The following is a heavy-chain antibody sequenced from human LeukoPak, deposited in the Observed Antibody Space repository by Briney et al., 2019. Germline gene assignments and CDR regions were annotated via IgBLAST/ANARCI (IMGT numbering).Heavy chain of an antibody. CDR2: ISTTSTNI. Sequence: PGGSLRLSCAASGFTFSRYSVNWVRQAPGKGLEWISYISTTSTNIYYADSVKGRFIISRDNAKNSLYLQMNSLRAEDTALYYCARVEGGFDSWGQGTLVTVSS. D-gene: IGHD3-16*01. CDR3: ARVEGGFDS. J-gene: IGHJ4*02. V-gene: IGHV3-48*01. CDR1: GFTFSRYS.